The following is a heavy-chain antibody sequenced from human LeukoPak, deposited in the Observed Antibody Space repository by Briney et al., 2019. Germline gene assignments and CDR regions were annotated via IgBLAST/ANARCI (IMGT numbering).Heavy chain of an antibody. V-gene: IGHV3-66*02. CDR3: TRGPGSTWYSDY. CDR2: IYSGGDT. CDR1: GFTVSSNY. Sequence: GGSLRLSCAASGFTVSSNYKNWVRQAPGKGLEWVSIIYSGGDTYYADSVKGRFTISRDNSKNTLYLQMNSLRAEDTAVYYCTRGPGSTWYSDYWGQGTLVTVSS. J-gene: IGHJ4*02. D-gene: IGHD6-13*01.